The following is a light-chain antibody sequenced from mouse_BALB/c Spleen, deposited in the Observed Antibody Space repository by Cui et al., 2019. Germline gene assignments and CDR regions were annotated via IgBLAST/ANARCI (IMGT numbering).Light chain of an antibody. V-gene: IGKV4-68*01. CDR2: LTS. Sequence: QILLPQSAALMSASPGEKVTMTCSASSSVSYMYWYQQKPRSSPKPWIYLTSNLASGVPARFSGSGSGTSYSLTISSMEAEDAATYYCQQWSSNPLTFGAGTKLELK. CDR3: QQWSSNPLT. CDR1: SSVSY. J-gene: IGKJ5*01.